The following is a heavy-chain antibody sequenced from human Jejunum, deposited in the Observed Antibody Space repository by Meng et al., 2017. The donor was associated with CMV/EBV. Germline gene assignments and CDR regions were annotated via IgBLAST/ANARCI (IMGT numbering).Heavy chain of an antibody. V-gene: IGHV1-2*02. D-gene: IGHD7-27*01. CDR1: RYPFSDYY. Sequence: SVNVSCNTSRYPFSDYYIHWVQRAHGQGPECIRSLNPHAAGSIFAPKFQGRVTLTRDTSISTADMEWTGLTFDDSAGYYCTRVPGAGYWGQGTLVTVSS. J-gene: IGHJ4*02. CDR3: TRVPGAGY. CDR2: LNPHAAGS.